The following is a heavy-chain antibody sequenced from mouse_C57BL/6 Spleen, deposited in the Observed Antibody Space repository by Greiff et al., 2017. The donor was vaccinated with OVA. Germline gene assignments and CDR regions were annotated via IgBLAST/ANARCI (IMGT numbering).Heavy chain of an antibody. D-gene: IGHD1-1*01. Sequence: VQLQQSGAELARPGASVKLSCKASGYTFTSYGISWVKQRTGQGLEWIGEIYPRSGNTYYNEKFKGKATLTADKSSSTAYMELRSLTSEDSAVYFCARGATTVVPYYAMDYWGQGTSVTVAS. CDR2: IYPRSGNT. V-gene: IGHV1-81*01. J-gene: IGHJ4*01. CDR1: GYTFTSYG. CDR3: ARGATTVVPYYAMDY.